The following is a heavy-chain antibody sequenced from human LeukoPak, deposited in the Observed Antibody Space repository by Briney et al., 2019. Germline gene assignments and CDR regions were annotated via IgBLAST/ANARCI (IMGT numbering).Heavy chain of an antibody. CDR3: ARMRAVGATKKFDY. CDR2: ISSSGSNI. J-gene: IGHJ4*02. D-gene: IGHD1-26*01. V-gene: IGHV3-21*01. Sequence: GGSLRLSCAASGFTFSSYSMNWVRQAPGKGLEWVSSISSSGSNIYYADSMKGRFTISRDNTKNSLYLQVNSLRAEDTAVYYCARMRAVGATKKFDYWGQGTLVTVSS. CDR1: GFTFSSYS.